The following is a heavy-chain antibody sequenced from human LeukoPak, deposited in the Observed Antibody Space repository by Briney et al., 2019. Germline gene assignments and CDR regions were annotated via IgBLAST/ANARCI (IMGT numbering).Heavy chain of an antibody. CDR3: ARHGNTVTGNWFDP. CDR2: IYYSGST. J-gene: IGHJ5*02. D-gene: IGHD4-17*01. Sequence: GWVRQPPGKGLEWIGSIYYSGSTYYNPSLKSRVTISVDTSKNQFSLKLSSVTAADTAVYYCARHGNTVTGNWFDPWGQGTLVTVSS. V-gene: IGHV4-39*01.